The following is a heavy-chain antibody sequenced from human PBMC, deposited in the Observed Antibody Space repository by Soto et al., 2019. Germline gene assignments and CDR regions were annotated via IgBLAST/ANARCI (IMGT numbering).Heavy chain of an antibody. V-gene: IGHV4-39*01. CDR1: GGSISSSSYY. J-gene: IGHJ2*01. CDR3: ARHRTSRTVRYFDL. Sequence: PSETLSLTCTVSGGSISSSSYYWGWIRQPPGKGLEWIGSIYYSGSTYYNPSLKSRVTISVDTSKNQFSLKLSSVTAADTAVYYCARHRTSRTVRYFDLWGRDTLVTVSS. D-gene: IGHD4-17*01. CDR2: IYYSGST.